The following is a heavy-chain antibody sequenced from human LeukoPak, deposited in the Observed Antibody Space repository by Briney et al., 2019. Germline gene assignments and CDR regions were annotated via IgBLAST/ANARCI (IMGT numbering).Heavy chain of an antibody. Sequence: PSETLSLTCTVSGGSISSGGYYWSWIRQAPGKGLEWVSIIYSGGGTYYADSVKGRFTISRDNSKNTLYLQMNSLRADDTAVYYCARGCYYERSGYCPFDYWGPGTLVTVSS. CDR3: ARGCYYERSGYCPFDY. CDR2: IYSGGGT. J-gene: IGHJ4*02. D-gene: IGHD3-22*01. V-gene: IGHV3-53*01. CDR1: GGSISSGGYY.